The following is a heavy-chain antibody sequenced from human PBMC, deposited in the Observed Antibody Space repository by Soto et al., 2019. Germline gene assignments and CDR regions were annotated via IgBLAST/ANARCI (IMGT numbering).Heavy chain of an antibody. J-gene: IGHJ4*02. Sequence: EVHQVESGGGLVQPGGSLRLSCPASGFTFSSYGMNWVRQAPGKGLEWVSAISGSGGSTYYADSVKGRFTISRDNSKNTLYLQMNSLRAEDTAVYYCAKDGKVTMIYWGQGTLVTVSS. CDR2: ISGSGGST. D-gene: IGHD3-22*01. CDR3: AKDGKVTMIY. V-gene: IGHV3-23*04. CDR1: GFTFSSYG.